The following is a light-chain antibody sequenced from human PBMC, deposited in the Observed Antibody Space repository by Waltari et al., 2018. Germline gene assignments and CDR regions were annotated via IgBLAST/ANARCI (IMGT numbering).Light chain of an antibody. CDR3: QQYNSFPLT. Sequence: DIQMTQSPYTLSASVGDRVTITSRASQTISTWLAWYQQKPGKAPKLLTYKASSLESGVPSMFSGSAAGTEFTLTISSLQPDDSATYYCQQYNSFPLTFGQGTKVQI. V-gene: IGKV1-5*03. J-gene: IGKJ1*01. CDR1: QTISTW. CDR2: KAS.